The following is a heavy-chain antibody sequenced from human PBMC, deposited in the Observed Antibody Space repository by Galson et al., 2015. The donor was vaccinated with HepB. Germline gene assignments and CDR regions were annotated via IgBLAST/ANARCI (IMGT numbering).Heavy chain of an antibody. J-gene: IGHJ3*02. D-gene: IGHD1-26*01. V-gene: IGHV3-23*01. CDR2: ISGSGGSI. CDR3: AKFYSGTYYLDAFDI. CDR1: GLTFSTYA. Sequence: SLRLSCAASGLTFSTYAMSWVRQAPGKGLEWLSTISGSGGSIYYADSVKGRFATSRYNSKSTLYLQMNGLRAEDTAVYFCAKFYSGTYYLDAFDIWGHGTLVTVSS.